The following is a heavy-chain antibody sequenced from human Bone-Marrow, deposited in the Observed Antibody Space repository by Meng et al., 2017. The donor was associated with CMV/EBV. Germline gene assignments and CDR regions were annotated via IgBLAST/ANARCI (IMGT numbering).Heavy chain of an antibody. CDR3: ARNRDCDGTSCYNYFLH. Sequence: ASVKVSCKASGYTFTDYYIHWVRQAPGRGLEWMGWITPHNGDTHFAQMFQGRVTMTGDTSVSTVYMQLNRLRSDDTAVYYCARNRDCDGTSCYNYFLHWGQCNLV. CDR2: ITPHNGDT. D-gene: IGHD2-2*02. CDR1: GYTFTDYY. J-gene: IGHJ1*01. V-gene: IGHV1-2*02.